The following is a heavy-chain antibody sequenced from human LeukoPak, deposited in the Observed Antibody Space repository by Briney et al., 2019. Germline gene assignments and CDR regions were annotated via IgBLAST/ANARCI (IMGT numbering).Heavy chain of an antibody. CDR1: GGSITSNF. CDR2: IYNSGST. Sequence: SETLSLTCTVSGGSITSNFWSWIRQPPGKGLEWIGYIYNSGSTNYNQSLKSRVTISVDTSKNQFSLKLSSVTAADTAVYYCARGARYDVLTGYYAEDNCFDPWGQGTLVTVSS. D-gene: IGHD3-9*01. CDR3: ARGARYDVLTGYYAEDNCFDP. J-gene: IGHJ5*02. V-gene: IGHV4-59*12.